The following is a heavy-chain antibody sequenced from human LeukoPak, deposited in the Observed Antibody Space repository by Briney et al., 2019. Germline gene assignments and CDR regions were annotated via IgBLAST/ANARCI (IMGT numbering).Heavy chain of an antibody. D-gene: IGHD3-10*01. Sequence: SETLSLTCAVYGGSFSGYYWSWIRQPPGKGLEWIGEINHSGSTNYNLSLKSRVTISVDTSKNQFSLKLSSVTAADTAVYYCARGRGFAPYFDYWGQGTLVTVSS. V-gene: IGHV4-34*01. J-gene: IGHJ4*02. CDR3: ARGRGFAPYFDY. CDR2: INHSGST. CDR1: GGSFSGYY.